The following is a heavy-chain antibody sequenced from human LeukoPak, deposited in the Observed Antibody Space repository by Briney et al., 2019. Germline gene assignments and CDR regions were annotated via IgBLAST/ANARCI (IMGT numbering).Heavy chain of an antibody. CDR2: ISSSSSYI. CDR1: GFTFSSYS. D-gene: IGHD1-26*01. Sequence: GGSLRLSCAASGFTFSSYSMNWARQAPGKGLEWVSSISSSSSYIYYADSVKGRFTISRDNAKNSLYLQMNSLRAEDTAVYYCARDLGGSYYSAFDIWGQGTMVTVSS. CDR3: ARDLGGSYYSAFDI. V-gene: IGHV3-21*01. J-gene: IGHJ3*02.